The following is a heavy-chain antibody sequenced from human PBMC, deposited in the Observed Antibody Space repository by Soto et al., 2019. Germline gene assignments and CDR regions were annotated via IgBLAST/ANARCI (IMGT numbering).Heavy chain of an antibody. Sequence: GGSLRLSCAASGFTFSSYAMSWVRQDPGKGLEWVSAISGSGGSTYYADSVKGRFTISRDNSKTTLYLQMNSLRAEDTAVYYCAKDRVPYDSSGYYQYYFDYWGQGTLVTVSS. J-gene: IGHJ4*02. CDR2: ISGSGGST. CDR3: AKDRVPYDSSGYYQYYFDY. V-gene: IGHV3-23*01. CDR1: GFTFSSYA. D-gene: IGHD3-22*01.